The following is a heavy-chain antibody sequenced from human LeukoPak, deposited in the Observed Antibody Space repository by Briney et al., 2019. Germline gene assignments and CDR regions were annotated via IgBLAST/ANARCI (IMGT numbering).Heavy chain of an antibody. Sequence: ASVTVSCTASGYTFTSYGISWVRQAPGQGLEWMGWISAYNGNTNYAQKLQGRVTMTTDTSTSTAYMELRSLRSEDTAVYYCAREDTYYYDSSGYPRRGFDYWGQGTLVTVSS. CDR3: AREDTYYYDSSGYPRRGFDY. V-gene: IGHV1-18*01. D-gene: IGHD3-22*01. J-gene: IGHJ4*02. CDR2: ISAYNGNT. CDR1: GYTFTSYG.